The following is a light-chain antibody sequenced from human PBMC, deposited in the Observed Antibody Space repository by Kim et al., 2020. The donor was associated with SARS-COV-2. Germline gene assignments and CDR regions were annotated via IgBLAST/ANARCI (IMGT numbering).Light chain of an antibody. V-gene: IGKV3-15*01. CDR2: AVS. Sequence: SPGGTATPSCRASPRVSNNLASYQQKTAHPPRRLIYAVSTRATGIPARFSGSGSWTEFSLTISGLQSEDFAVYYCQHYNNWPADTFGQGTKLEI. J-gene: IGKJ2*01. CDR3: QHYNNWPADT. CDR1: PRVSNN.